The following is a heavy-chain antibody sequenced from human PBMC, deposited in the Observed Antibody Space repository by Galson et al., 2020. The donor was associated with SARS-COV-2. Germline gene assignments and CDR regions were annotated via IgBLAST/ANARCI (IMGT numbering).Heavy chain of an antibody. D-gene: IGHD2-21*01. CDR2: INPSGDIT. CDR3: AREWGDINSSVVDY. V-gene: IGHV1-46*04. CDR1: GYTFISFY. J-gene: IGHJ4*02. Sequence: GESLKISCKASGYTFISFYIHWVRQAPGQGLEWMGVINPSGDITSYAQKLRGRVTVTRDMSTQTVYMELSSLTSEDTAVYYCAREWGDINSSVVDYWGQGSLVVVSS.